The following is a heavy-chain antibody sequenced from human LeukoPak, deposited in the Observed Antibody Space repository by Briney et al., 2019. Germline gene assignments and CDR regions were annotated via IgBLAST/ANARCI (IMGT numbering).Heavy chain of an antibody. CDR1: GGTFSSYA. Sequence: ASVKVSCKASGGTFSSYAISWVRQAPGQGLEWMGWISAYNGNTNYAQKLQGRVTMTTDTSTSTAYMELSRLRSDDTAVYYCARNYGDYNDAFDIWGQGTMVTVSS. CDR2: ISAYNGNT. CDR3: ARNYGDYNDAFDI. V-gene: IGHV1-18*01. J-gene: IGHJ3*02. D-gene: IGHD4-17*01.